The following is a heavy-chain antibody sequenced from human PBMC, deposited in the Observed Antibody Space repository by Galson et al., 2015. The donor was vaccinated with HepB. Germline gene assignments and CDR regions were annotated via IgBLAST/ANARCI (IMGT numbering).Heavy chain of an antibody. CDR2: IPYDGSNK. J-gene: IGHJ4*02. CDR3: AKESKLGHSSGWPYFDY. V-gene: IGHV3-30*18. CDR1: GFTFSSYG. D-gene: IGHD6-19*01. Sequence: SLRLSCAASGFTFSSYGMHWVRQAPGKGLEWVAVIPYDGSNKYYADSVKGRFTISRDNSKNTLYLQMNSLRAEDTAVYYCAKESKLGHSSGWPYFDYWAREPWSPSPQ.